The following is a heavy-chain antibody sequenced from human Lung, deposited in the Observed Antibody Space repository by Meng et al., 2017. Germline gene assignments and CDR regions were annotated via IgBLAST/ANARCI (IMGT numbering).Heavy chain of an antibody. J-gene: IGHJ4*02. Sequence: QVQLVQSGAEVKRPGASVRVSCKASGYTFTDYYMQWVRQAPGQGLEWMGRMNPNSGDTKYAQKFQGRVTMTGYTCISTAYMELSRLTSDDTAVYYCAREGGSSSHFDYWGQGTLVTVSS. CDR3: AREGGSSSHFDY. CDR1: GYTFTDYY. V-gene: IGHV1-2*06. D-gene: IGHD6-6*01. CDR2: MNPNSGDT.